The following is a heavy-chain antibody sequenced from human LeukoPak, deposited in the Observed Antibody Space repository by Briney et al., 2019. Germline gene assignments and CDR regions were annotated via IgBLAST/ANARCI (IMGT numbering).Heavy chain of an antibody. CDR2: IYYTGST. CDR3: VVWLGELLHFDY. Sequence: PSETLSLTCRVSGGSISSSRYYWGWIRQPPGKGLEWIGSIYYTGSTYHNPSLQSRVTISVDTSKNQFSLKLTSVTAADTAVYYCVVWLGELLHFDYWGQGTLVTVSS. CDR1: GGSISSSRYY. D-gene: IGHD3-10*01. V-gene: IGHV4-39*01. J-gene: IGHJ4*02.